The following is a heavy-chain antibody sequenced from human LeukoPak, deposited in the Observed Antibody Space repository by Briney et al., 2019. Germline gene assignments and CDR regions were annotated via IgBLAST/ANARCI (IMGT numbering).Heavy chain of an antibody. CDR3: ARDIVVDKRFDP. CDR2: IYYSGNT. Sequence: SETLSLTCTVSGGSISSSSYYWGWIRQPPGKGLEWIGSIYYSGNTYYNPSLKSRVTISVDTSRNQFSLKLSSVTAADTAVYYCARDIVVDKRFDPWGQGTLVTVSS. J-gene: IGHJ5*02. V-gene: IGHV4-39*07. D-gene: IGHD2-2*01. CDR1: GGSISSSSYY.